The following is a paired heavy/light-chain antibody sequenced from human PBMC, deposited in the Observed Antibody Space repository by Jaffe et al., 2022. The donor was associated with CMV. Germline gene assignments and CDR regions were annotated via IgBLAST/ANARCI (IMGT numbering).Heavy chain of an antibody. D-gene: IGHD2-15*01. J-gene: IGHJ3*02. Sequence: EMQLVESGGGLVQPGGSLRLSCAASGFTFSSFDMAWVRQAPGKGLEWVSYISTTDETVYYADSVKGRFTISRDNADNSLFLQMNSLRAEDTAVYFCARDYGFCGGGSCYSGAFDIWGQGTTVTVSS. CDR3: ARDYGFCGGGSCYSGAFDI. CDR1: GFTFSSFD. V-gene: IGHV3-48*03. CDR2: ISTTDETV.
Light chain of an antibody. CDR2: SHT. CDR1: NIGTES. Sequence: SYVLTQPPSVSVAPGKTARIPCGEINIGTESVHWFQQKPGQAPVLVFYSHTDRPSGIPERFSGSTSGKTATLIISRVEAGDEADYYCQVWDSSRFHFVFGTGTKVTVL. V-gene: IGLV3-21*04. CDR3: QVWDSSRFHFV. J-gene: IGLJ1*01.